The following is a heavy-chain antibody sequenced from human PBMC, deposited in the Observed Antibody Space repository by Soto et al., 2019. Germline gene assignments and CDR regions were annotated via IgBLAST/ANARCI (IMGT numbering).Heavy chain of an antibody. D-gene: IGHD3-10*01. CDR1: GFSFSSSV. J-gene: IGHJ6*04. CDR3: AARVRDGFQQYYYYYGMDV. Sequence: QIQLVKSGPEVKKPGTSVKVSCKVSGFSFSSSVVQWVRQARGQRLAWIEWIFVGSGNKNNAQKFQDSVTITRDMPTDTAYMELSSMRSEDTAVYYCAARVRDGFQQYYYYYGMDVWGKGTTVTVSS. V-gene: IGHV1-58*01. CDR2: IFVGSGNK.